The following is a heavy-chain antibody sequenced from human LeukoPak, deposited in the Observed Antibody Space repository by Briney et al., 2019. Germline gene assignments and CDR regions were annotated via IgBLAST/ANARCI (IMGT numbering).Heavy chain of an antibody. CDR2: IYYSGST. CDR3: ARQVAAPGKYYFDY. Sequence: SETLSLTCTVSGGSISSHYWSWIRQPPGKGLEWIGYIYYSGSTNYNPSLKSRVTISVDTSKNQFSLKLSSVTAADTAVYYCARQVAAPGKYYFDYWGQGTPVTVSS. D-gene: IGHD2-15*01. V-gene: IGHV4-59*08. J-gene: IGHJ4*02. CDR1: GGSISSHY.